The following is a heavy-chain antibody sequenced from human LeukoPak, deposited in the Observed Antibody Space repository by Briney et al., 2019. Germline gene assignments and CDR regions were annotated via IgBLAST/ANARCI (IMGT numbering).Heavy chain of an antibody. V-gene: IGHV1-18*01. CDR3: ARDQWELLNGMDV. CDR1: GGTFSSYG. D-gene: IGHD1-26*01. Sequence: ASVKVSCKASGGTFSSYGISWVRQAPGQGLEWMGWISAYNGNTNYAQKLQGRVTMTTDTSTSTAYMELRSLRSDDTAVYYCARDQWELLNGMDVWGQGTTVTVSS. J-gene: IGHJ6*02. CDR2: ISAYNGNT.